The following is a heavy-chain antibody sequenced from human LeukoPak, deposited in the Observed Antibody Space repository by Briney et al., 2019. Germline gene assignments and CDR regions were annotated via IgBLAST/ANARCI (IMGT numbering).Heavy chain of an antibody. V-gene: IGHV4-59*01. CDR3: ARGPAKDRRWDY. CDR1: GGSISSYY. J-gene: IGHJ4*02. CDR2: IYYSGST. D-gene: IGHD2-15*01. Sequence: PSETLSLTCTVSGGSISSYYWSWIRQPPGKGLEWIGYIYYSGSTNYNPSLKSRVTISVDTSKNQFSLKLSSVTAADTAVYYCARGPAKDRRWDYWGQGTLVTVSS.